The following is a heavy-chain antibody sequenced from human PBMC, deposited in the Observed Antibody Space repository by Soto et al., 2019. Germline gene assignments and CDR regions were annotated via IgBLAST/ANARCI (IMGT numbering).Heavy chain of an antibody. V-gene: IGHV4-30-4*01. J-gene: IGHJ4*02. D-gene: IGHD3-10*01. CDR1: GAAIDSHY. CDR2: IYYSGST. CDR3: ARQTMVRGSFDY. Sequence: SETLSLTCTVSGAAIDSHYWSWIRQPPGKGLEWIGYIYYSGSTYYNPSLKSRVTISVDTSKNQFSLKLSSVTAADTAVYYCARQTMVRGSFDYWGQGTLVTVSS.